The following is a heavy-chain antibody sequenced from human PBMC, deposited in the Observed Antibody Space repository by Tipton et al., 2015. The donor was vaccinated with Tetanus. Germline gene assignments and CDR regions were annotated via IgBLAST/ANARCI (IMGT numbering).Heavy chain of an antibody. Sequence: QLVQSGAEVRKPGESLKISCRGSGYTFRTYWIAWVRQMPGKGLEWVGLIYPGDSDTKISPSFRGQVTFSVDKSITTAYLQWSSLKASDTAIYYCAKGDPGNFDSWGQGTQVIVSS. D-gene: IGHD3-9*01. CDR1: GYTFRTYW. CDR2: IYPGDSDT. V-gene: IGHV5-51*01. CDR3: AKGDPGNFDS. J-gene: IGHJ4*02.